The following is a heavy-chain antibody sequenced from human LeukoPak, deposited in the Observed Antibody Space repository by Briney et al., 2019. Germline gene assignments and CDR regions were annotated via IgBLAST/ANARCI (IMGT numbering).Heavy chain of an antibody. CDR3: AKERGIAAAANYFDY. CDR1: GFTFSSYA. J-gene: IGHJ4*02. V-gene: IGHV3-30-3*01. CDR2: ISYDGSNK. Sequence: GGSLRLSCAASGFTFSSYAMHWVRQAPGKGLEWVAVISYDGSNKYYADSVKGRFTISRDNSKNTLYLQMNSLRAEDTAVYYCAKERGIAAAANYFDYWGQGTLVTVSS. D-gene: IGHD6-13*01.